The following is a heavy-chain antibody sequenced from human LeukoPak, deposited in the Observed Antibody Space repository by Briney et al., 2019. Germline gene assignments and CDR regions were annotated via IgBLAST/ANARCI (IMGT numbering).Heavy chain of an antibody. J-gene: IGHJ4*02. CDR1: GGSISSYY. D-gene: IGHD3-10*01. V-gene: IGHV4-4*07. CDR3: AREGFGELLGVHDY. Sequence: PSETLSLTCTVSGGSISSYYWSWIRQPAGKGLEWIGRIYTSGSTNYNPSLKSRVTVSVDTSKNQFSLKLSSVTAADTAVYYCAREGFGELLGVHDYWGQGTLVTVSS. CDR2: IYTSGST.